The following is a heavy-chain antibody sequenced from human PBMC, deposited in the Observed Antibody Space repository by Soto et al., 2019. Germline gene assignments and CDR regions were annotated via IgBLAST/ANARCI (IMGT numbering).Heavy chain of an antibody. Sequence: EVQLVESGGGLVQPGESLRLSCAASGFIFSRYWMHWVRQAPGKGLVWVSRLHSDGSTRTYADSVKGRFTISRDNAKNTLYLQMNSLRAEDTAVYYCARELPTAIRGGSYYSYGMDVWGQGTTVTVSS. J-gene: IGHJ6*02. CDR1: GFIFSRYW. V-gene: IGHV3-74*03. CDR3: ARELPTAIRGGSYYSYGMDV. D-gene: IGHD2-2*02. CDR2: LHSDGSTR.